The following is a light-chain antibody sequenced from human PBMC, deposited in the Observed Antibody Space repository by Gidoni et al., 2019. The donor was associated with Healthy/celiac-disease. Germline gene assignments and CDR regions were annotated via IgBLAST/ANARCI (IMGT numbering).Light chain of an antibody. V-gene: IGKV1-9*01. Sequence: IQLTQSPSSLSASVGDRVTITCRASQRISSYLAWYQQKPGKAPKLLSYASSTLQSGVPSRFSGSGSGTDFTLTISSLQPEDFATYYCQQLNSYPPWTFXQXTKVEIK. CDR2: ASS. CDR1: QRISSY. CDR3: QQLNSYPPWT. J-gene: IGKJ1*01.